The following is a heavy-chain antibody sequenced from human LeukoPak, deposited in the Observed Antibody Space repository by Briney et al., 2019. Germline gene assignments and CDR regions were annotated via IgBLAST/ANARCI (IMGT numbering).Heavy chain of an antibody. CDR3: AKGEIVVVPAAIAI. J-gene: IGHJ4*02. CDR1: GFTFSNFG. CDR2: VRPDGSSQ. D-gene: IGHD2-2*01. V-gene: IGHV3-30*02. Sequence: GGSLRLSCAASGFTFSNFGMHWVRQAPGKGLEWVAFVRPDGSSQYYADSVKGRFTISRDNSKNTLYLQTNSLRAEDTAVYYCAKGEIVVVPAAIAIWGQGTLVTVSS.